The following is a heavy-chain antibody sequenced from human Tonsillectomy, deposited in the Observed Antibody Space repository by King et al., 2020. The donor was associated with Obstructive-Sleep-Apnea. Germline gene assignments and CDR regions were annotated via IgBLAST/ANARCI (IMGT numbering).Heavy chain of an antibody. D-gene: IGHD3-10*01. J-gene: IGHJ6*02. Sequence: EVQLVESGAEVKKPGESLRISCRGSGYSFTSYWISWVRQMPGKGLEWMGRIDPSDSYTNYSPSFQGHVTISVDKSISTAYLQWSSLKASDTAMYYCARPRFGDYFYDMDVWGQGTPVTVSS. V-gene: IGHV5-10-1*03. CDR3: ARPRFGDYFYDMDV. CDR2: IDPSDSYT. CDR1: GYSFTSYW.